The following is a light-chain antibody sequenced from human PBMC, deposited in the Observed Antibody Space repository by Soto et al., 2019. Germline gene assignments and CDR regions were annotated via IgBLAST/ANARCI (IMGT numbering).Light chain of an antibody. Sequence: DIQMTQSPSTLSASVGDRVTITCRASQSISSWLAWYQQKPGKAPKLLIYDASSLESGVPSRFSGSGSGTEFTLTISSLQPDDFATYYCHQYNNWPPGTFGQGTKLEIK. CDR2: DAS. CDR3: HQYNNWPPGT. V-gene: IGKV1-5*01. J-gene: IGKJ2*02. CDR1: QSISSW.